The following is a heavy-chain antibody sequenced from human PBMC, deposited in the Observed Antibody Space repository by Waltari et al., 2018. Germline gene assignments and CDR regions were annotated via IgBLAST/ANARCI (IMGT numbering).Heavy chain of an antibody. D-gene: IGHD4-17*01. CDR3: ARGLGDYTY. V-gene: IGHV3-48*02. J-gene: IGHJ4*02. CDR2: IKSTGSTI. CDR1: GFNFSTYS. Sequence: EVQLVESGGGLVQRGGSLRLYCAASGFNFSTYSMNWVRQAPGKGREWISYIKSTGSTIHYADSVKGRFTISRDNAKNSLYLQMNSLRDEDTAVYYCARGLGDYTYWGQGTLVTVSS.